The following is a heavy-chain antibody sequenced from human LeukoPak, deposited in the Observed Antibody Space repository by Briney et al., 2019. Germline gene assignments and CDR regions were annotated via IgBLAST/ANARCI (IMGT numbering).Heavy chain of an antibody. CDR1: GFSFRIYS. CDR2: ITSTSSTI. J-gene: IGHJ3*02. V-gene: IGHV3-48*01. CDR3: AIGYGGYLSQSAFDI. D-gene: IGHD5-12*01. Sequence: GGSLRLSCAASGFSFRIYSMNWVRQAPGKGLEWVSFITSTSSTIYYADSVKGRFTISRDNAKNSLYLQMNSLRAEDTAVYYCAIGYGGYLSQSAFDIWGQGTLLTVSS.